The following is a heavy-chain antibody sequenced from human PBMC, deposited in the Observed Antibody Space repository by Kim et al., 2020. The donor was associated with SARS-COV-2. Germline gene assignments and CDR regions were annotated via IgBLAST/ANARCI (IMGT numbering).Heavy chain of an antibody. CDR3: ARGNYGDYDTDAFDI. D-gene: IGHD4-17*01. V-gene: IGHV1-2*05. CDR1: GYTFTGYY. J-gene: IGHJ3*02. Sequence: ASVKVSCKASGYTFTGYYMHWVRQAPGQGLEWMGRINPNSGGTNYAQKFQGRVTMTRDTSISTAYMELSRLRSDDTVVYYCARGNYGDYDTDAFDIWGQGTVVTVSS. CDR2: INPNSGGT.